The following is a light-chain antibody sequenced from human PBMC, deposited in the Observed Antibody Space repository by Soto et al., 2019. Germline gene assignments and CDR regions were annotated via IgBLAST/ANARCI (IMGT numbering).Light chain of an antibody. V-gene: IGKV1-13*02. CDR3: QQFNSYLPPYT. J-gene: IGKJ2*01. Sequence: AIQLTQSPSSLSASVGDRVTITCRASQGISSALAWYQQKPGKAPKLLIYDASSLESGVPSRFSGSGSGTDFTLTISSLQPEDFATYYCQQFNSYLPPYTFGQGTKLEIK. CDR1: QGISSA. CDR2: DAS.